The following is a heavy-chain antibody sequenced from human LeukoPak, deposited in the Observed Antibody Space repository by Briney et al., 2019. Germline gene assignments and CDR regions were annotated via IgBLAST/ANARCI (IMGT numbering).Heavy chain of an antibody. D-gene: IGHD1-1*01. CDR3: ARHSLPGTTPFDY. V-gene: IGHV1-46*01. Sequence: GASVKVSCKASGYTFINYYIHWVRQAPGQGLEWVGIINPRGGSTTYAQKFQGRVSMTRDTSTSTVYMELSSLESDDTALYYCARHSLPGTTPFDYWGQGTLVTVSS. CDR1: GYTFINYY. CDR2: INPRGGST. J-gene: IGHJ4*02.